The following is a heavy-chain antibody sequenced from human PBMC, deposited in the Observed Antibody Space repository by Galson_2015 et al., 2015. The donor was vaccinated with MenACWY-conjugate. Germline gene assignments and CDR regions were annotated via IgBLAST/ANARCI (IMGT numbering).Heavy chain of an antibody. CDR1: GYTFTNYW. CDR3: ATGTYSTSWYN. Sequence: QSGAEVKKPGESLKISCKGSGYTFTNYWIGWVRQMPGKGLEWMGIIYPGDSDTRYSPSFQGQVTISADTSITTAYLQWSSLKPSDTAVYYCATGTYSTSWYNWGQGTLVTVSS. CDR2: IYPGDSDT. V-gene: IGHV5-51*01. D-gene: IGHD6-13*01. J-gene: IGHJ4*02.